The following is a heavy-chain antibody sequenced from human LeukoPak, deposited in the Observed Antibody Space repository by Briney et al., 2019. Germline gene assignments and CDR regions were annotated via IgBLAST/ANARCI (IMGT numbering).Heavy chain of an antibody. J-gene: IGHJ4*02. V-gene: IGHV3-74*01. CDR1: GLTYTDFW. CDR3: ATGHSYGYDY. CDR2: ITNVGSVT. Sequence: PGGSLRLSRAASGLTYTDFWMHWVRHAPGKGLEWVSLITNVGSVTRYADSVKGRFIISRDDAKNTLDLQMNSLTVDDTAVYYCATGHSYGYDYWGQGILVTVSS. D-gene: IGHD5-18*01.